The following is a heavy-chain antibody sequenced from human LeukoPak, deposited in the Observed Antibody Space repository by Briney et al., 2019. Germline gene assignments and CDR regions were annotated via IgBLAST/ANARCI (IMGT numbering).Heavy chain of an antibody. V-gene: IGHV5-51*01. D-gene: IGHD1-26*01. CDR3: ARLIGGGRNWLDP. CDR2: VYPSDSDI. CDR1: GYTFTYFW. J-gene: IGHJ5*02. Sequence: GESPKISCKASGYTFTYFWIGWVRQMPGKGLEWVGIVYPSDSDIRYSPSFEGQVTISADKSISTAYLQWSSLRASDTATYYCARLIGGGRNWLDPWGQGTQVTVSS.